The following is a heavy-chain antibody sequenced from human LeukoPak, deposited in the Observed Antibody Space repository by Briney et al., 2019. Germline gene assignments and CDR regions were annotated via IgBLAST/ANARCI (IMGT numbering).Heavy chain of an antibody. J-gene: IGHJ4*02. CDR2: IYYSGST. D-gene: IGHD3-10*01. V-gene: IGHV4-59*08. CDR1: GGSISSYY. Sequence: SETLSLTCTVSGGSISSYYWSWIRQPPGKGLEWIGYIYYSGSTNYNPSLKSRVTISVDTSKNQFSLKLSSVTAADTAVYYCARHYSGTPYHFDYWGQGTLVTVSS. CDR3: ARHYSGTPYHFDY.